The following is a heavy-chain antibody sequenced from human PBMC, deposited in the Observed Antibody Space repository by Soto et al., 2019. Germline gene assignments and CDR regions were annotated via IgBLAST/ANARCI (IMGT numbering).Heavy chain of an antibody. CDR2: MNPNNNNT. CDR3: ARGPNLDYGDYAFDI. Sequence: ASVKVSCKASGYTFTSYDINWVRQAPGQGLEWMGWMNPNNNNTGYAQKFQGRVTMTRNTSIRTAYMELSSLRSEDTAVYYCARGPNLDYGDYAFDIWGQGTMVTVS. V-gene: IGHV1-8*01. J-gene: IGHJ3*02. D-gene: IGHD4-17*01. CDR1: GYTFTSYD.